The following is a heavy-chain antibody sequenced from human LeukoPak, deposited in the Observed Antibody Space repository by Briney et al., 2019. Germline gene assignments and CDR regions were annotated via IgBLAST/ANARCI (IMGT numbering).Heavy chain of an antibody. CDR2: IYYSGTT. D-gene: IGHD3-10*01. Sequence: GSLRLSCAASGFTFSSYEMNWVRQPPGKGLEWIGSIYYSGTTHYSPSLESRVTISVDTSKNQFSLKLASVTAADTAIYYCARDVWFGAGRTFDYWGQGTLVTVSS. CDR3: ARDVWFGAGRTFDY. V-gene: IGHV4-39*07. J-gene: IGHJ4*02. CDR1: GFTFSSYE.